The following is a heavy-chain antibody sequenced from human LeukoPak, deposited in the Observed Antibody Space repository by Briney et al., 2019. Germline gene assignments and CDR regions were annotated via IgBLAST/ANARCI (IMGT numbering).Heavy chain of an antibody. V-gene: IGHV3-48*04. CDR3: ARQFKLSSSWYGGY. D-gene: IGHD6-13*01. CDR1: GFTFSSYS. J-gene: IGHJ4*02. Sequence: GGSLRLSCAASGFTFSSYSMNWVRQAPGKGLEWVSYISSSSSTIYYADSVKGRFTISRDNAKSSLYLQMNSLRAEDTAVYYCARQFKLSSSWYGGYWGQGTLVTVSS. CDR2: ISSSSSTI.